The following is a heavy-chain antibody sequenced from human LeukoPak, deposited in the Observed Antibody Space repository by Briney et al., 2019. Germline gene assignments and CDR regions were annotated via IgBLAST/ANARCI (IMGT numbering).Heavy chain of an antibody. D-gene: IGHD7-27*01. CDR2: IYYSGST. CDR3: ARDTLGVNDY. Sequence: PSETLSLTCTVSGGSISSYYWSWIRQPPGKGLEWIGYIYYSGSTNYNPSLKSRVTISVDRSKNQFSLKLSSVTAADTAVYYCARDTLGVNDYWGQGTLVTVSS. V-gene: IGHV4-59*12. J-gene: IGHJ4*02. CDR1: GGSISSYY.